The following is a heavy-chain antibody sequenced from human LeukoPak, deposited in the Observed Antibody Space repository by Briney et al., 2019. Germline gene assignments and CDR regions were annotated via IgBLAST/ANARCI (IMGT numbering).Heavy chain of an antibody. CDR2: INPNSGGT. D-gene: IGHD2-15*01. J-gene: IGHJ3*02. V-gene: IGHV1-2*02. CDR1: GYTFTGYY. CDR3: AREAGCSGGSCYSGVNAFDI. Sequence: ASVKVSCKASGYTFTGYYMHWVRQAPGQGLEWMGWINPNSGGTNYAQKFQGRVTMTRDTSISTAYMELSRLRSDDTAVYYCAREAGCSGGSCYSGVNAFDIWGQGTMVTVSS.